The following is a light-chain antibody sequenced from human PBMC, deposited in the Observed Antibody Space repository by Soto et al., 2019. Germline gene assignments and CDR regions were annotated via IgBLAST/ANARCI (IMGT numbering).Light chain of an antibody. CDR3: MQPTLFPFS. Sequence: DVVLTQTPLSSPVTLGQPASIACKSGQSLVHNDGNTYLNWFLQRPGQPPRLLIYKISNRFSGVPDRFGGSGAGTDFTLKISRVEAEDVGVYYCMQPTLFPFSFGQGTRLEI. J-gene: IGKJ5*01. CDR2: KIS. CDR1: QSLVHNDGNTY. V-gene: IGKV2-24*01.